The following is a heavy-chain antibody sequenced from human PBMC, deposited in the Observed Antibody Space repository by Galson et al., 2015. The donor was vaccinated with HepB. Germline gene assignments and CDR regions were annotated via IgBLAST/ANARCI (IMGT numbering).Heavy chain of an antibody. V-gene: IGHV2-70*04. J-gene: IGHJ5*02. D-gene: IGHD6-19*01. CDR3: ARSKEWLGNWFDP. CDR2: IEWDDDK. CDR1: GFSLSIRGMR. Sequence: PALVKPTQTLTLTCTFSGFSLSIRGMRVSWIRQPPGKALEWLARIEWDDDKFYSASLKTRLTISKDTSTNQVVLTMTNMDPVDTATYYRARSKEWLGNWFDPWGQGTLVTVSS.